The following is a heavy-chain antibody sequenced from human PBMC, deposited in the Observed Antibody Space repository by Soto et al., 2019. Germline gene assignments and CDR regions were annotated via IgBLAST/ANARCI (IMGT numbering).Heavy chain of an antibody. V-gene: IGHV1-3*01. Sequence: ASVKVSCKASGYTFTSYAMHWVRQAPGQRLEWMGWINAGNGNTKYSQKFQGRVTITRDTSASTAYMELSSLRSEDTAVYYCARDPPHVAVLVDAFDIWGQGTMVTVSS. D-gene: IGHD6-19*01. J-gene: IGHJ3*02. CDR2: INAGNGNT. CDR1: GYTFTSYA. CDR3: ARDPPHVAVLVDAFDI.